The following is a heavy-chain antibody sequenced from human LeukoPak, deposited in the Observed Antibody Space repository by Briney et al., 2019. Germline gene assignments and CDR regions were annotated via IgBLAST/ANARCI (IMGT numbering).Heavy chain of an antibody. V-gene: IGHV3-15*01. D-gene: IGHD3-3*01. J-gene: IGHJ4*02. Sequence: PGGSLRLSCAASGFTFSNAWMSWVRQAPGRGLEWIGRIKSKTDGRTLDSAAPVRGRFTVSRDDSENTLYLQMNSLRTEDTAVYYCTSVVWSGYYLGWGQGTLVTVSS. CDR2: IKSKTDGRTL. CDR1: GFTFSNAW. CDR3: TSVVWSGYYLG.